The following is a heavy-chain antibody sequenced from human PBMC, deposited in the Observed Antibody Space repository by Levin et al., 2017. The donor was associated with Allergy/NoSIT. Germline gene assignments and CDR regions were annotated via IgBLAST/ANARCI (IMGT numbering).Heavy chain of an antibody. CDR3: ARDGGTAMAYSYGMDV. CDR1: GFTFSSYG. J-gene: IGHJ6*02. V-gene: IGHV3-33*01. Sequence: PGGSLRLSCAASGFTFSSYGMHWVRQAPGKGLEWVADIWYDGSNKYYADSVKGRFTISRDNSKNTLYLQMNSLRAEDTAVYYCARDGGTAMAYSYGMDVWGQGTTVTVSS. D-gene: IGHD5-18*01. CDR2: IWYDGSNK.